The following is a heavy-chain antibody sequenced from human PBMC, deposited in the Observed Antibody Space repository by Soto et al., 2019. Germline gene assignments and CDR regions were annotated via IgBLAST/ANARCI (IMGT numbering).Heavy chain of an antibody. Sequence: SETLSLTCTVSGGSISSGGYYWSWIRQHPGKGLEWIGYIYYSGSTYYNPSLKSRVTISVDTSKNQFSLKLSSVTAADTAVYYCARAELRDIVVVVAAPFNINWFDPWGQGTLVTVSS. CDR2: IYYSGST. CDR1: GGSISSGGYY. J-gene: IGHJ5*02. D-gene: IGHD2-15*01. CDR3: ARAELRDIVVVVAAPFNINWFDP. V-gene: IGHV4-31*03.